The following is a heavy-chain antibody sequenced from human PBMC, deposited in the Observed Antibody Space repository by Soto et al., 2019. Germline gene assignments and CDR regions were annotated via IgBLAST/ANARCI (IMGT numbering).Heavy chain of an antibody. CDR3: AREIAALGFPF. CDR1: GGNFKNYG. CDR2: IVPSFGMA. J-gene: IGHJ4*02. D-gene: IGHD2-21*01. Sequence: QVQLVQSGAEVKKPGSSVRVSCKTSGGNFKNYGLSWVRQAPGRGLEWMGGIVPSFGMANYGQIFQGRVTITADESTDTVYMELSSLKYEDTAIYYCAREIAALGFPFWGQGTLVPVSS. V-gene: IGHV1-69*12.